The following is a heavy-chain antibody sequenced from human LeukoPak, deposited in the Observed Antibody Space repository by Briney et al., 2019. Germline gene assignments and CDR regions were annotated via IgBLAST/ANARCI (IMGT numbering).Heavy chain of an antibody. CDR2: INPNSGGT. CDR1: GYTFTVYY. V-gene: IGHV1-2*02. Sequence: ASVTVSCKASGYTFTVYYMHWVRQAPGQGLEWMGWINPNSGGTNYAQKFQGRVTMTRDTSISTAYMELSRLRSDDTAVYYCASMIEYDSSGYPSHLYYFDYWGQGTLVTVSS. J-gene: IGHJ4*02. CDR3: ASMIEYDSSGYPSHLYYFDY. D-gene: IGHD3-22*01.